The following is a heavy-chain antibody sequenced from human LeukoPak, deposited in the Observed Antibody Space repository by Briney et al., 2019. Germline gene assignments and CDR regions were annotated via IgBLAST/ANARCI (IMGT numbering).Heavy chain of an antibody. D-gene: IGHD2-21*01. CDR2: INHSGST. CDR1: GGSFSGYY. V-gene: IGHV4-34*01. Sequence: SETLSLTCAVYGGSFSGYYWSWIRQPPGKGLEWIGEINHSGSTNYNPPLKSRVTISVDTSKNQFSLKLSSVTAADTAVYYCARRGGAPAKSLRYWGQGTLVTVSS. J-gene: IGHJ4*02. CDR3: ARRGGAPAKSLRY.